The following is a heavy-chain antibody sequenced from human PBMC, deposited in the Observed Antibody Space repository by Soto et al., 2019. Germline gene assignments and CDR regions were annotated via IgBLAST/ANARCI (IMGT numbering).Heavy chain of an antibody. CDR2: IYYSGST. V-gene: IGHV4-59*08. Sequence: SETLSLTCTVSGDSISGYYWSWIRQPPGKGLEWIAYIYYSGSTNYNPSLESRVTLSVDTSKNQSSLKLYSATAADTAVYYCARHRTTRGGPDFWGQGTLVTVSS. D-gene: IGHD3-16*01. CDR1: GDSISGYY. J-gene: IGHJ4*02. CDR3: ARHRTTRGGPDF.